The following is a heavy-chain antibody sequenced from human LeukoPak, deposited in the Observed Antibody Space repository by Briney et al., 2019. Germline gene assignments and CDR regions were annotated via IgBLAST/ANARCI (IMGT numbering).Heavy chain of an antibody. CDR1: GGSISSFY. V-gene: IGHV4-59*01. D-gene: IGHD5/OR15-5a*01. CDR3: ARDKGLPQALDI. CDR2: ISYSETT. Sequence: ASETLSLTCTVSGGSISSFYWRWIRQPPGKGLEYIGYISYSETTSYNPSLKSRVTISVDTSKNQFSLKLTSVTAADTAVYYCARDKGLPQALDISGQGTMVTVSS. J-gene: IGHJ3*02.